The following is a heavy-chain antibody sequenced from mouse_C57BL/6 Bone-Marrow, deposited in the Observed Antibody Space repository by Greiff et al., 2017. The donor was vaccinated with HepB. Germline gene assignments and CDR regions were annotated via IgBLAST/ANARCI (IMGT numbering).Heavy chain of an antibody. CDR1: GFTFSDYY. CDR3: ARDYYGRGMDY. J-gene: IGHJ4*01. Sequence: EVQRVESEGGLVQPGSSMKLSCTASGFTFSDYYMAWVRQVPEKGLEWVANINYDGSSTYYLDSLKSRFIISRDNAKNILYLQMSSLKSEDTATYYCARDYYGRGMDYWGQGTSVTVSS. V-gene: IGHV5-16*01. D-gene: IGHD1-1*01. CDR2: INYDGSST.